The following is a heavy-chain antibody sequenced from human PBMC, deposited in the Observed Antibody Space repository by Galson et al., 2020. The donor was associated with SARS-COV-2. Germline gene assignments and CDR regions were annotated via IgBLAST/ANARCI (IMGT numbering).Heavy chain of an antibody. D-gene: IGHD3-3*01. CDR3: ARTPYYDFWSGKYGMDV. CDR1: GYTFTSYG. Sequence: ASVKVSCKASGYTFTSYGISWVRQAPGQGLEWMGWISAYNGNTNYAQKLQGRVTMTTDTSTSTAYMELRSLRSDDTAVYYCARTPYYDFWSGKYGMDVWGQGTTVTVSS. V-gene: IGHV1-18*01. CDR2: ISAYNGNT. J-gene: IGHJ6*02.